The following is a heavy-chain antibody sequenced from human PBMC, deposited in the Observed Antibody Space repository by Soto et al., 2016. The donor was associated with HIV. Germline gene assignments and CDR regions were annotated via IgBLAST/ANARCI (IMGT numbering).Heavy chain of an antibody. V-gene: IGHV1-58*02. D-gene: IGHD2-15*01. CDR2: IVVGSGKT. CDR1: GFTFSKSG. Sequence: QLVQSGPEVKKPGTSVKVSCKASGFTFSKSGMLWVRQARGQSLEWIGWIVVGSGKTKYAQKFEERVTISRDMSTNTAYMELTSLRPEDTAVYYCAADAYGYCGGSSCYPNWFDSVGPGTLVIVSA. J-gene: IGHJ5*01. CDR3: AADAYGYCGGSSCYPNWFDS.